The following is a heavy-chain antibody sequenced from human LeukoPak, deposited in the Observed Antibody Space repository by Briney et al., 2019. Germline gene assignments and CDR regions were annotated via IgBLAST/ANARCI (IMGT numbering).Heavy chain of an antibody. D-gene: IGHD6-13*01. Sequence: KPGGSLRLSCAASGFTFSNAWMSWVRQAPGKGLEWVGRIKSKTDGGTTDYAAPVKGRFTISRDDSKNTLYLQMNSLKTEDTAVYYCATKRSRGPYSSLHFDYWGQGTLVTVSS. J-gene: IGHJ4*02. CDR1: GFTFSNAW. V-gene: IGHV3-15*01. CDR3: ATKRSRGPYSSLHFDY. CDR2: IKSKTDGGTT.